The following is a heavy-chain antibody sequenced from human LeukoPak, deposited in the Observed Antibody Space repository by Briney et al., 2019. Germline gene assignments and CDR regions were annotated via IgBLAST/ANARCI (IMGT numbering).Heavy chain of an antibody. Sequence: SETLSLTCTVSGGSISSYYWSWIRQPPGKGLEWIGYIYYSGSTNYNPSLKSRVTISVDTSKNQFSLKLSSVTAADTAVYYCARNPLYYYYYMDVWGKGTTVTISS. V-gene: IGHV4-59*01. CDR1: GGSISSYY. J-gene: IGHJ6*03. CDR3: ARNPLYYYYYMDV. CDR2: IYYSGST.